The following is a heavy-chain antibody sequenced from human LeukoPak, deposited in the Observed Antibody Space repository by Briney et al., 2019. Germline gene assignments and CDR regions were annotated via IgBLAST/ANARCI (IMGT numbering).Heavy chain of an antibody. CDR3: AEGTIAVAGPDAFDI. J-gene: IGHJ3*02. Sequence: PGGSLRLSCAASGFTFSSYWMSWVRQAPGKGLEWVANIKQDGSEKYYVDSVKGRFTISRDNSKNTLYLQMNSLRAEDTAVYYCAEGTIAVAGPDAFDIWGQGTMVTVSS. V-gene: IGHV3-7*03. CDR1: GFTFSSYW. CDR2: IKQDGSEK. D-gene: IGHD6-19*01.